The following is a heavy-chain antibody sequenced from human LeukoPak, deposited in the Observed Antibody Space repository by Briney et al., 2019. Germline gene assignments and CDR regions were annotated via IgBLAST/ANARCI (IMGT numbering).Heavy chain of an antibody. J-gene: IGHJ4*02. Sequence: SETLSLTCTVSGGSISNYFWSWIRQPPGKGLEWIGYIFYTGSTNYNPSLKSRVTISVDTSKNQFSLKLSSVTAAATAVYYCARLGYDSSGYYPDYWGQGALVTVSS. V-gene: IGHV4-59*08. CDR3: ARLGYDSSGYYPDY. CDR2: IFYTGST. CDR1: GGSISNYF. D-gene: IGHD3-22*01.